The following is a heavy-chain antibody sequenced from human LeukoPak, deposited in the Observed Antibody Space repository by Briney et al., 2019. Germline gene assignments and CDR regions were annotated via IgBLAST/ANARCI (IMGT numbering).Heavy chain of an antibody. J-gene: IGHJ6*03. Sequence: PGGSLRLSCAASGFTFSSYAMHWVRQAPGKGLEWVAVISYDGSNKYCADSVKGRFTISRDNSKNTLYLQMNSLRAEDTAVYYCARGPLFKYSTTFYYYYMDVWGKGTTVTVSS. CDR1: GFTFSSYA. V-gene: IGHV3-30-3*01. CDR3: ARGPLFKYSTTFYYYYMDV. D-gene: IGHD6-6*01. CDR2: ISYDGSNK.